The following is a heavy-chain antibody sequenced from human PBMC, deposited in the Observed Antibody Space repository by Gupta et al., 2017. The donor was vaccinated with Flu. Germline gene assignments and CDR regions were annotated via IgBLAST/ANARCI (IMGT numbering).Heavy chain of an antibody. D-gene: IGHD6-13*01. CDR2: REKDGSER. CDR3: ARHPTTTAAAWG. V-gene: IGHV3-7*01. Sequence: VLLVESVGGLVQPGGFLLLSCADSGFPFSSDWTSSVGQAQGKGLEWVANREKDGSERYVVDSVRGRVAIARDNAKNSLYLQMNNLRAEDTAVYYWARHPTTTAAAWGWGQGTLVTVSS. CDR1: GFPFSSDW. J-gene: IGHJ4*02.